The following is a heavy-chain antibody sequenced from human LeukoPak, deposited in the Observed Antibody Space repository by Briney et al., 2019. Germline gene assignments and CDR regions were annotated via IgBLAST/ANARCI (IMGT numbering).Heavy chain of an antibody. V-gene: IGHV4-59*01. CDR3: ARETYYDFWSGYRGFDY. Sequence: SETLSLTCTVSGGSISSYYWSWIRQPPGKGLEWIGYIYYSGSTNYNPSLKSRVTISVATSKNQFSLKLSSVTAGDTAVYYCARETYYDFWSGYRGFDYWGQGTLVTVSS. J-gene: IGHJ4*02. D-gene: IGHD3-3*01. CDR1: GGSISSYY. CDR2: IYYSGST.